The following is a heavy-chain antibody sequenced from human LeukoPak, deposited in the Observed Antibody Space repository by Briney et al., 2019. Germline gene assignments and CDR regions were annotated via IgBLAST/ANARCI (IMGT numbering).Heavy chain of an antibody. Sequence: GGSLRLSCAASGFTFSSYGMHWVRQAPGKGLEWVAFIRYDGSNKYYADSVKGRFTIPRDNSKNTLYLQMNSLRAEDTAVYYCAKGGYSSSWYRPIDYWGQGTLVTVSS. V-gene: IGHV3-30*02. CDR3: AKGGYSSSWYRPIDY. CDR1: GFTFSSYG. CDR2: IRYDGSNK. D-gene: IGHD6-13*01. J-gene: IGHJ4*02.